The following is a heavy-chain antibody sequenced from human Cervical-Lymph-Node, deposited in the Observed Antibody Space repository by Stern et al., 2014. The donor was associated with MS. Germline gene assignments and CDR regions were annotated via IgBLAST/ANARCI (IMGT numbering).Heavy chain of an antibody. J-gene: IGHJ4*02. CDR3: AKVCGSVPFDY. V-gene: IGHV3-23*04. D-gene: IGHD5/OR15-5a*01. Sequence: EVQLVESGGTLVQPGGSLRLSCAASGFTFSSYAMSWVRQAPGKGLEWVSVISDSDGSTCYADSVKGRFTISRDNSKNTLFLQMNSLRAEDTAVYYCAKVCGSVPFDYWGQGTLVTVSS. CDR2: ISDSDGST. CDR1: GFTFSSYA.